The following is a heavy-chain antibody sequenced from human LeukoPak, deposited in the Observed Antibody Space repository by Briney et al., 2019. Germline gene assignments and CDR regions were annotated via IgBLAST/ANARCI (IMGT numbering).Heavy chain of an antibody. D-gene: IGHD3-22*01. CDR2: INPDGSTT. V-gene: IGHV3-74*01. CDR3: VRVLSGSWDWFDP. J-gene: IGHJ5*02. CDR1: GFTFSRYW. Sequence: PGGSLRLSCAASGFTFSRYWIHWVRQAPGKGLEWVSRINPDGSTTTYADSVKGRFTISRDDAKNTVYLQMNSLRAEDTALYHCVRVLSGSWDWFDPWGQGTPVTVSS.